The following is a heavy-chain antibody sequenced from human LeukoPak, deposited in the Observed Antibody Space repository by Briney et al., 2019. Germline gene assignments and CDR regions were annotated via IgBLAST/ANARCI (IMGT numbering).Heavy chain of an antibody. CDR2: ISYDGNNK. CDR1: GFTFSSYA. V-gene: IGHV3-30-3*01. J-gene: IGHJ2*01. CDR3: ARDLPNLGTGVNWYFDL. Sequence: GGSLRLSCAASGFTFSSYAMHWVRQAPGKGLEGVAVISYDGNNKYYADSVKGRFTISRDNSKNTLYLQMNSLRAEDTAVYYCARDLPNLGTGVNWYFDLWGRGTLVTVSS. D-gene: IGHD7-27*01.